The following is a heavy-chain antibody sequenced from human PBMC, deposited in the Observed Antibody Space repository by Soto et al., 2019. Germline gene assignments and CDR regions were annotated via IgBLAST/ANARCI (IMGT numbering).Heavy chain of an antibody. D-gene: IGHD3-10*01. J-gene: IGHJ4*02. CDR2: IRNDGRDI. Sequence: EVQLVESGGGLVQPGGSLRLSCSASGFALNDYWMHWVRQIPGKGPVWVARIRNDGRDINYGDPVKGRVTISRDNAKNTVHLQMISLRPDDTAIYYCARVPMARPGMGIDHWGQGILVTVSS. CDR1: GFALNDYW. V-gene: IGHV3-74*01. CDR3: ARVPMARPGMGIDH.